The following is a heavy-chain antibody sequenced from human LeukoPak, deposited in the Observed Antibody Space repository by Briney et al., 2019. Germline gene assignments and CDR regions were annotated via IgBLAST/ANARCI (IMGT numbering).Heavy chain of an antibody. D-gene: IGHD3-10*01. J-gene: IGHJ6*03. Sequence: GGSLRLSCIVSGLPFSDAWVSWVRQAPGKGLEWVGRIKSKGSGGTADYGAPVKDRFTISRDDLENTVYLQMSSLKIEDTAVYYCSWIRGALGYYYMDVWGKGTPVTISS. CDR2: IKSKGSGGTA. CDR3: SWIRGALGYYYMDV. CDR1: GLPFSDAW. V-gene: IGHV3-15*01.